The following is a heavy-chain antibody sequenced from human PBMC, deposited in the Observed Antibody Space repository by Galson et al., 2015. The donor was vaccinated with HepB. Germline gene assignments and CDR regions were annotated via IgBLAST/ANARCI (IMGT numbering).Heavy chain of an antibody. CDR3: AGYDSWRGTGSYYYYYYGLGV. CDR1: GITFSRYG. J-gene: IGHJ6*02. Sequence: SLRLSCAASGITFSRYGMHWVRQAPGKGLEWVAVVSADGSNKFYADFLKGRFTISRDNSKNTLYLQMNSLKTEDTARYYCAGYDSWRGTGSYYYYYYGLGVWGQGTTVTVSS. CDR2: VSADGSNK. V-gene: IGHV3-30*03. D-gene: IGHD3-3*01.